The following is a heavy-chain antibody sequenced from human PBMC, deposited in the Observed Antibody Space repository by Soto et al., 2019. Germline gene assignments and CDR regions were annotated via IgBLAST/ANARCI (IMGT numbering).Heavy chain of an antibody. Sequence: GESLKISCKGSGYSFTSYWIGWVRQMPGKGLEWMGIIYPGDSDTRYSPSFQGQVTISADKSISTAYLQWSSLKASDTAMYYCARYAYCSGGSCYSSYYYGMDVWGQGTTVTVSS. CDR1: GYSFTSYW. V-gene: IGHV5-51*01. CDR3: ARYAYCSGGSCYSSYYYGMDV. J-gene: IGHJ6*02. D-gene: IGHD2-15*01. CDR2: IYPGDSDT.